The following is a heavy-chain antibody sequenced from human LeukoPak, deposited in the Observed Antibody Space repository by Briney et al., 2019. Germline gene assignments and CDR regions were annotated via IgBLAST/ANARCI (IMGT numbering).Heavy chain of an antibody. CDR2: IYSSGST. CDR1: GFTVSSNY. J-gene: IGHJ3*02. V-gene: IGHV3-66*01. CDR3: ARVQSANWWDASDI. Sequence: GGSLRLSCAAFGFTVSSNYMSWVRQAPGKGLEWVSVIYSSGSTYYADPLKGRFTISRDNSWNTLYLQMNSLRAEDTAVYYCARVQSANWWDASDIWGQGTMVTVSS. D-gene: IGHD2-8*02.